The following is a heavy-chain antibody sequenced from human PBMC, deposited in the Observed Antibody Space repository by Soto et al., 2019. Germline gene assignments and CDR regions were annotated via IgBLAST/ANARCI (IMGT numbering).Heavy chain of an antibody. V-gene: IGHV3-23*01. CDR1: GFTFSSYA. J-gene: IGHJ4*02. CDR2: LGGTGGRA. D-gene: IGHD3-9*01. CDR3: AKADRPYYGILSGPDY. Sequence: EVQLLESGGGLVQPGGSLRLSCAASGFTFSSYAMCWVRQAPGKGLEWVSALGGTGGRAYYADSVKGRFTVARDNSRNTLFLQMNSLRVEDTAIYYCAKADRPYYGILSGPDYWGQGTLVTVSS.